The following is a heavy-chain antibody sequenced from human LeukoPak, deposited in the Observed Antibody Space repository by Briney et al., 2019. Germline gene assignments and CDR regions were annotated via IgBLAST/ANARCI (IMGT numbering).Heavy chain of an antibody. Sequence: GGSLRLSCAASGFTVSSNYKSWVRQAPGKGLEWVSVIYSGGSTYYADSVKGRFTISRDNSKNTLYLQMNSLRAEDTAVYYCARDGGGVVVPAARRYYYYGMDVWGQGTTVTVSS. V-gene: IGHV3-53*05. CDR3: ARDGGGVVVPAARRYYYYGMDV. CDR1: GFTVSSNY. J-gene: IGHJ6*02. D-gene: IGHD2-2*01. CDR2: IYSGGST.